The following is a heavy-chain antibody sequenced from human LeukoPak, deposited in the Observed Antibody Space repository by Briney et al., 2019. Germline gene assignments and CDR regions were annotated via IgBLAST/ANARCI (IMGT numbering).Heavy chain of an antibody. J-gene: IGHJ4*02. V-gene: IGHV3-66*01. CDR3: ARNGYNSGWYRH. D-gene: IGHD6-19*01. Sequence: GGSLRLSCAASGFTFSSYGMHWVRQAPGKGLEWVSVIHSGGTTYYADSVKGRFTISRDNSKNSLYLEMNSLRAEDTAVYFCARNGYNSGWYRHWGQGTLVIVSS. CDR2: IHSGGTT. CDR1: GFTFSSYG.